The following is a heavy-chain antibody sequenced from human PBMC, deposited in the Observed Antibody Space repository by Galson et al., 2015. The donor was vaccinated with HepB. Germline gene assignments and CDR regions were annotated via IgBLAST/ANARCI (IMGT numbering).Heavy chain of an antibody. Sequence: SVKVSCKASGFTFTSFAVQWVRQARGQRLEWIGWIVVGSGNTNYAQKFQERVTITRDMSTSTAYMELSSLRSEDTAVYYCAADRGRVSGWFRNYYYYMDVWGKGTTVTVSS. CDR2: IVVGSGNT. D-gene: IGHD6-19*01. J-gene: IGHJ6*03. CDR1: GFTFTSFA. CDR3: AADRGRVSGWFRNYYYYMDV. V-gene: IGHV1-58*01.